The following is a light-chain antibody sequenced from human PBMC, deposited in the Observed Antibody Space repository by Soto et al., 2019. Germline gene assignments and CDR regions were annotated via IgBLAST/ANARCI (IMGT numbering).Light chain of an antibody. V-gene: IGKV4-1*01. CDR1: QSLLYSSNNKNY. J-gene: IGKJ3*01. CDR3: QQYSTLPFT. CDR2: WAS. Sequence: DIVMTQSPDSLAVSPGEMATINCKSSQSLLYSSNNKNYLAWYQQKPGQPPKLLIYWASTRQSGVPDRFSGSGSGTDFTLTISSLQAEDVAFYYCQQYSTLPFTFGPGTRVDIK.